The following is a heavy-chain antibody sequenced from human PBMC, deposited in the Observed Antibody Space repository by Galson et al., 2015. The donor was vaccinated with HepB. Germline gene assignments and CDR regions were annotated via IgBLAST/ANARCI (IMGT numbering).Heavy chain of an antibody. Sequence: SLRLSCAASGFTFSSYGMHWVRQAPGKGLEWVAVIWYDGSNKHYADSVKGRFTISRYNSKNTLYLQMNSLRAEDTAVYYCARGGDYVGYFDYWGQGTLVTVSS. V-gene: IGHV3-33*01. CDR3: ARGGDYVGYFDY. D-gene: IGHD4-17*01. CDR2: IWYDGSNK. CDR1: GFTFSSYG. J-gene: IGHJ4*02.